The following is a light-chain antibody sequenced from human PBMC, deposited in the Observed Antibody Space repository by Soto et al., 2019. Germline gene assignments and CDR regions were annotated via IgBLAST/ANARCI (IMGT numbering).Light chain of an antibody. CDR3: QQTFSPDVT. CDR1: QAILTY. J-gene: IGKJ4*01. V-gene: IGKV1-39*01. Sequence: DIHLPQSPSSLSAAVGDRVTITCRASQAILTYLNWLQQKAGKAPEVLIYGASGLRSGVPSRFTGSGSATDFTLTITSLQREDAGTYFCQQTFSPDVTFGGGTKV. CDR2: GAS.